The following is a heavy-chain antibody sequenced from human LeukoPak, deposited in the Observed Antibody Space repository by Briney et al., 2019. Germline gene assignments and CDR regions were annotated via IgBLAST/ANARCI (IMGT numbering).Heavy chain of an antibody. CDR1: GFTFSSYW. J-gene: IGHJ4*02. CDR3: ARDYSSG. Sequence: GGSLRLSCAASGFTFSSYWMHWVRQAPGKGLEWVSSITSGSNYIYYADSVKGRFTVSRDNAKSSLYLQMSSLRAEDTAVYYCARDYSSGWGQGTLVTVSS. D-gene: IGHD6-19*01. CDR2: ITSGSNYI. V-gene: IGHV3-21*01.